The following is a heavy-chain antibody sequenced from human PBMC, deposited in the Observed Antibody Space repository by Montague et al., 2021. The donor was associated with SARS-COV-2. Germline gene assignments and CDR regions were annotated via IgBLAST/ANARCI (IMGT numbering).Heavy chain of an antibody. CDR2: TYHRPKWYN. Sequence: CAISGDSVCRNSAACKWNGHTPSRRFEWQRMTYHRPKWYNDYAVSVKSRITINPDTSKNQISLQLNSVTPEDTAVYYCARTSASSDYWGQGTLVTVSS. CDR1: GDSVCRNSAA. V-gene: IGHV6-1*01. J-gene: IGHJ4*01. D-gene: IGHD1-26*01. CDR3: ARTSASSDY.